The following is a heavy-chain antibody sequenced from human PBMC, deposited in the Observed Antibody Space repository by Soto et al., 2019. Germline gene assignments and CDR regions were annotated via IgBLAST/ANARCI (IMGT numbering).Heavy chain of an antibody. V-gene: IGHV1-3*01. CDR2: INPANGNT. D-gene: IGHD1-26*01. CDR3: ARDIVSVAPRASDAFDV. J-gene: IGHJ3*01. CDR1: GFTFSDTL. Sequence: QVQLVQSGAELKRPGASVNISCQASGFTFSDTLINWVRQGPGQRLEWMGWINPANGNTRYSESFQGRVTISSLSSASTAYVALSDLTSEDTAVYYCARDIVSVAPRASDAFDVWCQGTVITVSS.